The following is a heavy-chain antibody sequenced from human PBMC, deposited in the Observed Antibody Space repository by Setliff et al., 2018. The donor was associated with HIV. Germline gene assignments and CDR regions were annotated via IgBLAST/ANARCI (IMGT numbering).Heavy chain of an antibody. V-gene: IGHV1-69*05. D-gene: IGHD3-10*01. J-gene: IGHJ6*02. CDR3: ARLVWFGEGGGV. CDR2: IMPMFGTA. CDR1: GYTFTDYY. Sequence: SVKVSCKASGYTFTDYYMHWVRQAPGQGLEWMGAIMPMFGTADYAQKFQDRLTITTDESTSTAYMDLRSLRSEDTAVYYCARLVWFGEGGGVWGQGTTVTVSS.